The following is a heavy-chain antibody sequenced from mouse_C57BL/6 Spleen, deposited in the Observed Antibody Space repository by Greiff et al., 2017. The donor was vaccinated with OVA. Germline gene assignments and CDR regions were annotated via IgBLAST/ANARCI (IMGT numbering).Heavy chain of an antibody. V-gene: IGHV5-4*01. CDR2: ISDGGSYT. Sequence: EVKLMESGGGLVKPGGSLKLSCAASGFTFSSYAMSWVRQTPEKRLEWVATISDGGSYTYYPDNVKGRFTISRDNAKNNLYLQMSHLKSEDTAMYYCARDNVHAYWGQGTLVTVSA. J-gene: IGHJ3*01. CDR1: GFTFSSYA. CDR3: ARDNVHAY.